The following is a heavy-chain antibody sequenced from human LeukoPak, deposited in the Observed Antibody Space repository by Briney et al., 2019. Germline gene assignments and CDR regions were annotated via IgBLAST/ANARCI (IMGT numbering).Heavy chain of an antibody. CDR3: ARKFCGGASCYYYFDY. Sequence: PGGSLRLSCAASGFTFSDYYMSWIRQAPGKGLEWVSYISSSSSYIYYADSVKGRFTISRDNAKNSPFLQMSSLRAEDTAVYYCARKFCGGASCYYYFDYWGQGTLVTVSS. J-gene: IGHJ4*02. CDR1: GFTFSDYY. V-gene: IGHV3-11*06. D-gene: IGHD2-2*01. CDR2: ISSSSSYI.